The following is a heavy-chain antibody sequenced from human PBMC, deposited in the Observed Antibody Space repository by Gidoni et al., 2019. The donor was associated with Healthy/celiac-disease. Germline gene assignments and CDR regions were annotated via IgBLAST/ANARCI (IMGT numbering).Heavy chain of an antibody. V-gene: IGHV3-53*02. CDR1: GFTVSSNY. Sequence: EVQLVETGGGLIQPGGSLRPSCAASGFTVSSNYMSGVRQAPGKGLEWVSVIYSGGSTYYADSVKGRFTISRDKSKNTLYLQMNSLRADDTAVYYCARSLTMGDYDGDDAFDIWGQGTMVTVSS. CDR3: ARSLTMGDYDGDDAFDI. D-gene: IGHD4-17*01. J-gene: IGHJ3*02. CDR2: IYSGGST.